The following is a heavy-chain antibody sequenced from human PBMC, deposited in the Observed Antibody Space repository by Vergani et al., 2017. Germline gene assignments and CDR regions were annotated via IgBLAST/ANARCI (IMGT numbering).Heavy chain of an antibody. V-gene: IGHV5-51*01. CDR1: GYSFTNYW. D-gene: IGHD3-10*01. Sequence: EVQLVQSGAEVKKPGESLKISCQISGYSFTNYWIGWIRQSPGRGLEWIGEITAIGSAKYSPSATSRVTISVDTSRGEFTLTVTSVTAADTGLYFCASRRPRLNLGSKSNAGTFDSWGQGTLVTVSS. J-gene: IGHJ4*02. CDR2: ITAIGSA. CDR3: ASRRPRLNLGSKSNAGTFDS.